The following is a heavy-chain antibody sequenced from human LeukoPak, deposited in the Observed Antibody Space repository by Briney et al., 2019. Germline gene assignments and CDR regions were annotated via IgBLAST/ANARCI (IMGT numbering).Heavy chain of an antibody. CDR3: ARDVHDFWSGYRYGMDV. CDR2: ISYDGSNK. V-gene: IGHV3-30-3*01. D-gene: IGHD3-3*01. Sequence: GGSLRLSCAASGFTFSSYAMHWVRQAPGKGLEWVAVISYDGSNKYYADSVKGRFTISRDNSKNTLYLQMNSLRAEDTAVYYCARDVHDFWSGYRYGMDVWGQGTTVTVSS. CDR1: GFTFSSYA. J-gene: IGHJ6*02.